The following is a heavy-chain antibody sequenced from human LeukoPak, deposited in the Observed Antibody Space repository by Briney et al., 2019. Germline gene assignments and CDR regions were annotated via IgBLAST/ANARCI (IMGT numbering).Heavy chain of an antibody. CDR2: MYYSGST. Sequence: SETLSLTCTVSGGSISSGDYYWSWIRQPPGKGLEWVAYMYYSGSTYYNPSLKSRVTMSADTSKNQLSLKLSPVTAADTAVYYCARPYYYDSRIDPWGQGILVTVSS. J-gene: IGHJ5*02. D-gene: IGHD3-22*01. V-gene: IGHV4-30-4*01. CDR1: GGSISSGDYY. CDR3: ARPYYYDSRIDP.